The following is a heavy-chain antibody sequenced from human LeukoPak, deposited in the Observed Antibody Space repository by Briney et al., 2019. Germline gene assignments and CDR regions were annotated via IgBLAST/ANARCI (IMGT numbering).Heavy chain of an antibody. V-gene: IGHV5-51*01. CDR2: IYPGDSDT. D-gene: IGHD6-19*01. Sequence: GESLKISCKGSGYSFTSYWIGWVRQMPGKGLEWMGTIYPGDSDTRYSPSFQGQVTISADKAISTTYLQWNSLKASDTAMYYCARPGLEIEDYFDYWGEGTLVTVSS. CDR3: ARPGLEIEDYFDY. J-gene: IGHJ4*02. CDR1: GYSFTSYW.